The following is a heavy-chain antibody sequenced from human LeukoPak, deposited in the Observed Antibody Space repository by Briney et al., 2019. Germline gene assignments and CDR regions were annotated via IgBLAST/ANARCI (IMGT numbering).Heavy chain of an antibody. CDR2: TTGSGGTT. CDR1: GFTFSSYA. J-gene: IGHJ4*02. CDR3: AKGVGSSGWYWTYYFDY. Sequence: GGSLRLSCAASGFTFSSYAMSWVRQAPGKGLEWVSATTGSGGTTYHADSVKGRFTISRDNSKNTLYLQMNSLRAEDTAVYYCAKGVGSSGWYWTYYFDYWGQGTLVTVSS. D-gene: IGHD6-19*01. V-gene: IGHV3-23*01.